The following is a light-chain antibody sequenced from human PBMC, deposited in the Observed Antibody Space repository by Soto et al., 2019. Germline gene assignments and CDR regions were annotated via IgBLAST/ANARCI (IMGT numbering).Light chain of an antibody. V-gene: IGKV3-11*01. CDR1: QTVSSS. Sequence: IVLTQSPATLSLSPGERATLSCRASQTVSSSLAWYQQKPGQAPRLLIDEVSNRATGIPARFSGSGSVADFTLTISSLEPGDFALYYCQQHINWPLTFGGGTKV. CDR3: QQHINWPLT. CDR2: EVS. J-gene: IGKJ4*01.